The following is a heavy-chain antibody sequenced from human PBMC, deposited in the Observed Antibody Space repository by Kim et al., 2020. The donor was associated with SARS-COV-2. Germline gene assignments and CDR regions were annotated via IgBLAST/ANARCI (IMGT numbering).Heavy chain of an antibody. Sequence: SETLSLTCTVSGGSISSYYWSWIRQPPGKGLEWIGYIYYSGSTNYNPSLKSRVTISVDTSKNQFSLKLSSVTAADTAVYYCARDPRGWLQPTAYWYFDLWGRGTPVTVSS. J-gene: IGHJ2*01. CDR3: ARDPRGWLQPTAYWYFDL. CDR2: IYYSGST. D-gene: IGHD5-12*01. CDR1: GGSISSYY. V-gene: IGHV4-59*01.